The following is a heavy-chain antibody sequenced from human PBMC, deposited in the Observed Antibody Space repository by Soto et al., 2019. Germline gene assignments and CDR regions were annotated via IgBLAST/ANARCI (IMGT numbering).Heavy chain of an antibody. CDR1: GGSFSGYY. J-gene: IGHJ4*02. Sequence: QVQLQQWGAGLLKPSETLSLTCAVYGGSFSGYYWSWIRQPPGKGLEWIGEINHSGSTNYNPSLKSRVTISVDTYKNQLSLLLICLTSPDTDVYCWAGGPWLALRYCGQGTLVNVS. CDR2: INHSGST. V-gene: IGHV4-34*01. CDR3: AGGPWLALRY. D-gene: IGHD6-19*01.